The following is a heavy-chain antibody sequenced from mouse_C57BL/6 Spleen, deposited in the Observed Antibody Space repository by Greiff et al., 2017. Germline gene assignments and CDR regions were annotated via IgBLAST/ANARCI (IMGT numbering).Heavy chain of an antibody. Sequence: QVHVQQPGAELVKPGASVKLSCKASGYTFTSYWIQWVKQRPGQGLEWIGEIDPSDSYTNYNQQFKSKATLTVDTSSSTAYMQLSSLTSEDSAVYNCARHMTAVVARYFDVWGTGTTVTVSS. CDR3: ARHMTAVVARYFDV. J-gene: IGHJ1*03. D-gene: IGHD1-1*01. CDR2: IDPSDSYT. CDR1: GYTFTSYW. V-gene: IGHV1-50*01.